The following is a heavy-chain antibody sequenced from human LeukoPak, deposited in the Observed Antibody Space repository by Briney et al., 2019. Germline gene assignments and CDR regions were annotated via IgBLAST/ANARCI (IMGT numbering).Heavy chain of an antibody. V-gene: IGHV3-73*01. CDR2: IGGKPKSYAT. Sequence: GGSLRLSCAGSGFTFSSYWMNWVRQASGKGLEWVGRIGGKPKSYATAYAASVKGRFTISRDVSENTAYLQMKSLKTEDTAVYYCTTYTSGHYWGQGTLVTVSS. CDR3: TTYTSGHY. D-gene: IGHD6-19*01. J-gene: IGHJ4*02. CDR1: GFTFSSYW.